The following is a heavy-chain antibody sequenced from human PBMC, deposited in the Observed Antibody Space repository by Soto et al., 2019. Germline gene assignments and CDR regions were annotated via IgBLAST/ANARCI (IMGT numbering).Heavy chain of an antibody. CDR2: IKQDGSEK. Sequence: GGSLRLSCAASGFTFSSCWMSWVRQAPGKGLEWVANIKQDGSEKYYVDSVKGRFTISRDNAKNSLYLQMNSLRAEDTAVYYCARDDGANYYYYYGMDVWGQGTTVTVSS. V-gene: IGHV3-7*05. CDR3: ARDDGANYYYYYGMDV. CDR1: GFTFSSCW. J-gene: IGHJ6*02. D-gene: IGHD3-16*01.